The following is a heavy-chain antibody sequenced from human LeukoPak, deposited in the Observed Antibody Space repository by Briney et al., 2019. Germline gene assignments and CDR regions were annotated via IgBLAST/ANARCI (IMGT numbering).Heavy chain of an antibody. D-gene: IGHD6-19*01. Sequence: GGSLRLSCAASGFTFDDYAMHWVRQAPGKGLERVSGISWNSGSIGYADSVKGRFTISRDNAKNSLYLQMNSLRAGDMALYYCAKGTSSGSDDAFDIWGQGTMVTVSS. V-gene: IGHV3-9*03. CDR1: GFTFDDYA. CDR2: ISWNSGSI. CDR3: AKGTSSGSDDAFDI. J-gene: IGHJ3*02.